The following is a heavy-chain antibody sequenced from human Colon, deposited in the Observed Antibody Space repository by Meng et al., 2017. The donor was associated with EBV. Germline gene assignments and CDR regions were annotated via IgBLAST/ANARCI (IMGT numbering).Heavy chain of an antibody. CDR2: INTNTGNP. Sequence: VELVKSGADLKKPGASVKGSCKASGYTFTSYAMNWVRQAPGQGLEWMGWINTNTGNPTYAQGFTGRFVFSLDTSVSTAYLQISSLKAADTAVYYCARLYCSGGSCYTIDYWGQGTLVTVSS. CDR1: GYTFTSYA. V-gene: IGHV7-4-1*02. D-gene: IGHD2-15*01. CDR3: ARLYCSGGSCYTIDY. J-gene: IGHJ4*02.